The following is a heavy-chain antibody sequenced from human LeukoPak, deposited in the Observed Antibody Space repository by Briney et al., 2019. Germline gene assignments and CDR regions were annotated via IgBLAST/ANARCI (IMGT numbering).Heavy chain of an antibody. D-gene: IGHD3-10*01. CDR3: ARGVLLWLGDFNWFDP. V-gene: IGHV1-8*01. CDR2: MNPNSGNT. J-gene: IGHJ5*02. CDR1: GYTFTSYD. Sequence: GSVKVSCKASGYTFTSYDINWVRQATGQGLEWMGWMNPNSGNTGYAQKFQGRVTMTRNTSISTAYMELSSLRSEDTAVYYCARGVLLWLGDFNWFDPWGRGTLVTVYS.